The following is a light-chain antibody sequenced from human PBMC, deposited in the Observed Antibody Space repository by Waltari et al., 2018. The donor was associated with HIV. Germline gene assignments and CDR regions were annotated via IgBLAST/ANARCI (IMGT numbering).Light chain of an antibody. CDR1: QGILFNSNNKNY. V-gene: IGKV4-1*01. CDR3: QQYYTTPYS. CDR2: WAS. J-gene: IGKJ2*01. Sequence: DIVMTQSPDSLTVSLGERATINCKSSQGILFNSNNKNYFAWYQQRPGQSPRLLIYWASTRGSGVPVRFSGAGSGTNFSLTISNLQPEDVAVYYCQQYYTTPYSFGQGSRLEI.